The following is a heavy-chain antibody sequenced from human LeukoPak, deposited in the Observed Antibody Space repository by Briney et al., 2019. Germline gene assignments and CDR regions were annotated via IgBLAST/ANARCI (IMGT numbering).Heavy chain of an antibody. D-gene: IGHD3-10*01. CDR1: GGSISGYY. CDR3: SSVRYGSGSQGALDYGSDY. Sequence: SETLSLTCTVSGGSISGYYWSWIRQPPGKGLEWIGYIYYSGSTNYNPSLKSRVTISVDTSKNQFSLKLHSVTAADTAVYYCSSVRYGSGSQGALDYGSDYWGQGTLVTVSS. J-gene: IGHJ4*02. CDR2: IYYSGST. V-gene: IGHV4-59*01.